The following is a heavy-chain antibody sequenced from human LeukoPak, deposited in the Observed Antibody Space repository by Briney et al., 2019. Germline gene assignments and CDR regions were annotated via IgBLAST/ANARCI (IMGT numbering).Heavy chain of an antibody. CDR1: GYSTSSGYY. CDR2: IYHSGST. Sequence: SETLSLTCAVSGYSTSSGYYWGWIRQPPGKGLEWIGSIYHSGSTYYNPSLKSRVTISVDTSKNQFSLKLSSVTAADTAVYYCARAGDIVRYYYYMDVWGKGTTVTVSS. V-gene: IGHV4-38-2*01. CDR3: ARAGDIVRYYYYMDV. D-gene: IGHD2-8*01. J-gene: IGHJ6*03.